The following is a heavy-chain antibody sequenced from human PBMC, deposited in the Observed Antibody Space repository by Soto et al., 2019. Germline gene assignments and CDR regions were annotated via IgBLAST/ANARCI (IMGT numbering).Heavy chain of an antibody. D-gene: IGHD3-10*01. Sequence: QVQVVESGGGVVQPGRSLRLSCAASGFTFSNYGMHWVRQAPGKGLDWVAVISYDGSIEYYSESVKGRFTRSRDNSENTVYLQMNSLRTGNTTVYFCGRDWVWFGAHPIDNWGQGNLVNVSS. CDR3: GRDWVWFGAHPIDN. CDR1: GFTFSNYG. CDR2: ISYDGSIE. V-gene: IGHV3-30*03. J-gene: IGHJ4*02.